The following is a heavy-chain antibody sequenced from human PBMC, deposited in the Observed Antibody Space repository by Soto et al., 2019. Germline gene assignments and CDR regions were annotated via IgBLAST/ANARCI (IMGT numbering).Heavy chain of an antibody. J-gene: IGHJ6*02. CDR1: GFTFTGYY. CDR2: INPNSGGT. D-gene: IGHD3-3*01. V-gene: IGHV1-2*02. CDR3: ARGDTIFGGYYYGMDV. Sequence: ASVKVSCKASGFTFTGYYMHWVRQAPGQGLEWMGWINPNSGGTNYAQKFQGRVTMTRDTSISTAYMELSRLRSDDTAVYYCARGDTIFGGYYYGMDVWGQGPTVTGSS.